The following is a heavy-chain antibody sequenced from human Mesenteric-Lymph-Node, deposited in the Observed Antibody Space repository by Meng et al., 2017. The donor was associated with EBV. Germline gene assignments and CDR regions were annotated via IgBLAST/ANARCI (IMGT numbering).Heavy chain of an antibody. CDR3: ASASDGYNFGIDR. D-gene: IGHD3-3*01. J-gene: IGHJ5*02. CDR2: VYHSGTT. CDR1: DDSIIGSTW. Sequence: QAQPQESGPGPVKPSGTLSLTCAVADDSIIGSTWWTWVRQPPGKGLEWIGEVYHSGTTNYNPSLKSRVTISVDKSENQFSLNLSSVTAADTAVYYCASASDGYNFGIDRWGQGTLVTVSS. V-gene: IGHV4-4*02.